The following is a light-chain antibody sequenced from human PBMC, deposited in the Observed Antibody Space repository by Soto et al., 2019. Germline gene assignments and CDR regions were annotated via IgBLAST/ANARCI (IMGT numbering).Light chain of an antibody. V-gene: IGKV3-11*01. J-gene: IGKJ5*01. Sequence: EIVLTQSPATLSLSPGERATLSCRASQSVSSYLAWYQQKPGQAPRHLIYDASNRATGIPARFSGSGSGTDFTLTISSLEPEDFAVYYCQQRSNWPLITFGQGTRLEIQ. CDR3: QQRSNWPLIT. CDR1: QSVSSY. CDR2: DAS.